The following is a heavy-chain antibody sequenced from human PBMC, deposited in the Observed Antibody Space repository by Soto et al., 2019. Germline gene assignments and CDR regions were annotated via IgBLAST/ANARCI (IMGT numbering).Heavy chain of an antibody. D-gene: IGHD3-10*01. Sequence: SSETLSLTCTVSGGSISSYYWSWIRQPPGKGLEWIGYIYYSGSTNYNPSLKSRVTISVDTSKNQFSLKLSSVTAADTAVYYCARAPRGNYGYPSYFDYWGQGTLVTVSS. CDR2: IYYSGST. CDR1: GGSISSYY. V-gene: IGHV4-59*01. J-gene: IGHJ4*02. CDR3: ARAPRGNYGYPSYFDY.